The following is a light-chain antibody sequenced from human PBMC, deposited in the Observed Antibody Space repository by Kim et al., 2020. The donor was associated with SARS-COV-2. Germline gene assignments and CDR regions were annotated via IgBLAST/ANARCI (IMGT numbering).Light chain of an antibody. CDR3: QQRSNRRLT. CDR2: DAS. J-gene: IGKJ4*01. Sequence: LSPGERAPLSCRASQSVSSYLAWYQQKPGQAPRLLIYDASNRATGIPARFSGSGSGTDFTLTISSLEPEDFAVYYCQQRSNRRLTFGGGTKVDIK. V-gene: IGKV3-11*01. CDR1: QSVSSY.